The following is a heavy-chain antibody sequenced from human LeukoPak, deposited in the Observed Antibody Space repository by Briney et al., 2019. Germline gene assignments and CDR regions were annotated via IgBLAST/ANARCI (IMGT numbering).Heavy chain of an antibody. J-gene: IGHJ4*02. CDR2: IDPSDSSP. CDR3: ARYTTGDFDY. V-gene: IGHV5-10-1*01. Sequence: GESLQISCKGSGYSFTSYWISGVRQRPGKGLEGMGRIDPSDSSPHYSPSFHGHVTISADKSITTPYLQWSSLKASDTAMYYCARYTTGDFDYWGQGPLVTVSS. CDR1: GYSFTSYW. D-gene: IGHD1-1*01.